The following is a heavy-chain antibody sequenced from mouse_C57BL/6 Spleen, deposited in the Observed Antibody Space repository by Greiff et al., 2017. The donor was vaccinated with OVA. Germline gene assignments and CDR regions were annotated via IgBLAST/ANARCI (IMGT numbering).Heavy chain of an antibody. J-gene: IGHJ2*01. Sequence: QVQLQQPGAELVKPGASVKMSCKASGYTFTSYWITWVKQRPGQGLEWIGDIYPGSGSTNYNEKFKSKATLTVDTSSSTAYMQLSSLTSEDSAVYYCARRDYYEGYFDYWGQGTTLTVSS. D-gene: IGHD1-1*01. CDR3: ARRDYYEGYFDY. CDR1: GYTFTSYW. V-gene: IGHV1-55*01. CDR2: IYPGSGST.